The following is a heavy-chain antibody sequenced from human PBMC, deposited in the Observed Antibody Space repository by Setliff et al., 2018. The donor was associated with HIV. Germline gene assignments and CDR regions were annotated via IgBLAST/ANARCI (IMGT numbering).Heavy chain of an antibody. CDR3: ARDGPLEGSYRYYYYYMDV. CDR2: IYYSGST. V-gene: IGHV4-59*11. J-gene: IGHJ6*03. D-gene: IGHD3-10*01. Sequence: SETLSLTCTVSGGSIRSHYWSWIRQPPGKRLEWIGYIYYSGSTNYNPSLKSRVTISVDTAKNQFPLKLSSVTAADTAVYYCARDGPLEGSYRYYYYYMDVWGKGTTVTVSS. CDR1: GGSIRSHY.